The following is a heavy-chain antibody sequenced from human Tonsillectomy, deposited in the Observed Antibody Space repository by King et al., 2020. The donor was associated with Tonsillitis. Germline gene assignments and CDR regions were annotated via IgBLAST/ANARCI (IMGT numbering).Heavy chain of an antibody. V-gene: IGHV3-7*03. CDR3: ARDPFESSGGGH. D-gene: IGHD2-15*01. CDR2: IRQDGSAK. Sequence: VQLVESGGGLVQPGGSLRLSCAASGFTFSTYWMTWVRQAPGKGLEWVANIRQDGSAKYYLDSVKGRFSISRDNAKNSLYLQMNSLRAEDTAVYYCARDPFESSGGGHWGQGTLVTVSS. J-gene: IGHJ4*02. CDR1: GFTFSTYW.